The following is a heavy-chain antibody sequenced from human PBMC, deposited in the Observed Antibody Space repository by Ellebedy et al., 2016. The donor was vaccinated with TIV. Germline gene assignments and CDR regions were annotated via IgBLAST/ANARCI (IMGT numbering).Heavy chain of an antibody. CDR2: ISAYNGNT. D-gene: IGHD4-17*01. V-gene: IGHV1-18*01. J-gene: IGHJ4*02. Sequence: AASVKVSCKASGYTFTSYGISWARQAPGQGLEWMGWISAYNGNTNYAQKLQGRVTMTTDTSTSTAYMELRSLRSDDTAVYYCARDGTTVTTDGVDYWGQGTLVTVSS. CDR1: GYTFTSYG. CDR3: ARDGTTVTTDGVDY.